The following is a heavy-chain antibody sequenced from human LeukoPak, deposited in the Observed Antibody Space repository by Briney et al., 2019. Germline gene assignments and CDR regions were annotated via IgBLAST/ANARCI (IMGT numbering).Heavy chain of an antibody. CDR1: GGSISSCY. CDR2: IYYSGST. CDR3: ARSPAGLYYYYYMDV. Sequence: SETLSLTCTVSGGSISSCYWSWIRQPPGKGLEWIGYIYYSGSTNYNPSLKSRVTISVDTSKNQFSLKLSSVTAADTAVYYCARSPAGLYYYYYMDVWGKGTTVTVSS. J-gene: IGHJ6*03. V-gene: IGHV4-59*01.